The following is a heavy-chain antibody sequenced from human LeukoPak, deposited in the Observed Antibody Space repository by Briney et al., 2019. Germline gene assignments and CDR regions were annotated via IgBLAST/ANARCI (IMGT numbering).Heavy chain of an antibody. V-gene: IGHV3-21*01. CDR3: AREVSEGFDF. J-gene: IGHJ4*02. D-gene: IGHD3-22*01. CDR1: GFTFSSYT. Sequence: GGSLRLSCAASGFTFSSYTMNWVRQAPGKGLEWVSSFGTRSTSIYHAGSVKGRFAISRDNAKNSLYLQMNSLRAEDTALYYCAREVSEGFDFWGQGTLVTVSS. CDR2: FGTRSTSI.